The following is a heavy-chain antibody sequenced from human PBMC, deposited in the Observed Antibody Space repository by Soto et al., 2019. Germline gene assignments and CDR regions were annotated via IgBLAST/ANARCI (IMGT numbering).Heavy chain of an antibody. Sequence: GASVKVSCKASGYTFSSYGISWVRQAPGRGLQWMGWISAYNANTHYAQKFQGRVTMTTDTSTSTSYMELRTLRSDDTAVYYCARDYYYDTTGPLDYWGQGSLVTVSS. D-gene: IGHD3-22*01. CDR1: GYTFSSYG. J-gene: IGHJ4*02. CDR3: ARDYYYDTTGPLDY. V-gene: IGHV1-18*01. CDR2: ISAYNANT.